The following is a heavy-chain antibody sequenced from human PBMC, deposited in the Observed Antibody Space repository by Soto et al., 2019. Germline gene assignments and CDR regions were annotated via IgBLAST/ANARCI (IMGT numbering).Heavy chain of an antibody. J-gene: IGHJ4*02. V-gene: IGHV3-30-3*01. CDR3: ASGDGLLWFVELSYYFDY. CDR1: GFTFSSYA. CDR2: ISYDGSNK. Sequence: QVQLVESGGGVVQPGRSLRLSCAASGFTFSSYAMHWVRQAPGKGLEWVAVISYDGSNKYYADSVKGRFTISRDNSKNTLYLQMNSLRAEDTAVYYCASGDGLLWFVELSYYFDYWGQGTLVTVSS. D-gene: IGHD3-10*01.